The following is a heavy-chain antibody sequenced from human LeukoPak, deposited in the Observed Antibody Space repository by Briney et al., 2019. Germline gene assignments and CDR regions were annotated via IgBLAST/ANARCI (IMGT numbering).Heavy chain of an antibody. J-gene: IGHJ5*02. CDR1: GGSISSYY. Sequence: SETLSLTCTVSGGSISSYYWSWIRQPPGKGLEWIGYIYYSGSTNYNPSLKSRVTISVDTSKNQFSLKLSSVTAADTAVCYCARSSGYYGNWFGPWGQGTLVTVSS. V-gene: IGHV4-59*08. D-gene: IGHD3-22*01. CDR3: ARSSGYYGNWFGP. CDR2: IYYSGST.